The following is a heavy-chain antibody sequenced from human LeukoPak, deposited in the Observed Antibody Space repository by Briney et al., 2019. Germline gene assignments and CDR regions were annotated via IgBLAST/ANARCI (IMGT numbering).Heavy chain of an antibody. V-gene: IGHV3-15*01. CDR3: TTSGFVVVPAAPRYYFDY. Sequence: PGGSLRLTCAASGFTFSNAWMSWVRQAPGKGLEWVGRIKSKTDGGTTDYAAPVKGRFTISRDDSKNTLYLQMNSLKTEDTAVYYCTTSGFVVVPAAPRYYFDYWGQGTLVTVSS. CDR2: IKSKTDGGTT. CDR1: GFTFSNAW. J-gene: IGHJ4*02. D-gene: IGHD2-2*01.